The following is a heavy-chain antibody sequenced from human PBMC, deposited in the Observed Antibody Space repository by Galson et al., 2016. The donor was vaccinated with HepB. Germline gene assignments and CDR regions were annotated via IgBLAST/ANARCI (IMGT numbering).Heavy chain of an antibody. J-gene: IGHJ5*02. CDR1: GDSISTFY. CDR3: AKLVASYSSNWYTYFDP. D-gene: IGHD6-13*01. V-gene: IGHV4-59*08. Sequence: SETLSLTCTVSGDSISTFYWNWIRQPPGKGLEWIGYISYSGSTKYNPSLKSRVTISIDTSKNHFSLKLRSVTAADTAVYYCAKLVASYSSNWYTYFDPWGQGTLVTVSS. CDR2: ISYSGST.